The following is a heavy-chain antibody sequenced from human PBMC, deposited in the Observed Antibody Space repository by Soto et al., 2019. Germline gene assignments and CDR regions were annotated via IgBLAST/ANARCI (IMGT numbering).Heavy chain of an antibody. D-gene: IGHD3-10*01. Sequence: SETLSLTCAVSGGSISSGGYSWSWIRQPPGKGLEWIGYIYHSGSTYYNPSLKSRVTISVDRSKNQFSLKLSSVTAADTAVYYCARGGTTTPGWFGDKGYYYGMDVWGQGTTVTVSS. J-gene: IGHJ6*02. CDR3: ARGGTTTPGWFGDKGYYYGMDV. CDR2: IYHSGST. V-gene: IGHV4-30-2*01. CDR1: GGSISSGGYS.